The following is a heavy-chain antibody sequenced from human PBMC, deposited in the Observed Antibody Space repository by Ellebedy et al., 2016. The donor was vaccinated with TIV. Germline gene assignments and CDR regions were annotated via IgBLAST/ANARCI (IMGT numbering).Heavy chain of an antibody. Sequence: MPSETLSLTCAVYGGSFSGYYWSWIRQPPGKGLEWIGEIHHSGSTNYNPSLKSRVTISVDTSKNQFSLKLSSVTAADTAVYYCARGRRWGIQLYYYYGMDVWGQGTTVTVSS. V-gene: IGHV4-34*01. CDR1: GGSFSGYY. D-gene: IGHD5-18*01. J-gene: IGHJ6*02. CDR2: IHHSGST. CDR3: ARGRRWGIQLYYYYGMDV.